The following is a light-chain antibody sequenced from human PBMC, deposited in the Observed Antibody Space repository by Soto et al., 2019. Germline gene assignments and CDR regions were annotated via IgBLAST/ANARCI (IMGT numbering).Light chain of an antibody. CDR2: AAS. CDR3: QQRSNWPPVYS. Sequence: EVVLTQSPATLSLSPGDRATLSCRASQSVTSYLAWYQQKPGQAPRLLIYAASNRATGIPARFSGSGSGTDFTLTISRLEPEDFAVYYCQQRSNWPPVYSFGQGTK. V-gene: IGKV3-11*01. CDR1: QSVTSY. J-gene: IGKJ2*01.